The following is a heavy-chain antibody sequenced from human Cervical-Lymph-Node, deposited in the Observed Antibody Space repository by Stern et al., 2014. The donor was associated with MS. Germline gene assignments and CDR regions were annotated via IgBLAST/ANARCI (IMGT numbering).Heavy chain of an antibody. Sequence: QLQESGPGLVKPSQTLSLTCTVSGGSISSGAYYWSWIRQHPGKDLEWIGYIYYSGSTYYNPSLQSRVTISVDTSKNQFSLNLGSVTAADTAVYYCARTPRGVGDNDYWGQGTLVTVSS. V-gene: IGHV4-31*03. J-gene: IGHJ4*02. D-gene: IGHD1-26*01. CDR2: IYYSGST. CDR3: ARTPRGVGDNDY. CDR1: GGSISSGAYY.